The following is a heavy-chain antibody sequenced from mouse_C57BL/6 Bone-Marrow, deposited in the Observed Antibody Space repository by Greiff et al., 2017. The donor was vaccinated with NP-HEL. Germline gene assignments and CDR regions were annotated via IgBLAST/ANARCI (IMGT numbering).Heavy chain of an antibody. CDR2: INPNNGGT. J-gene: IGHJ2*01. CDR3: ARWTTVVAGDYFDY. V-gene: IGHV1-18*01. CDR1: GYTFTDYN. D-gene: IGHD1-1*01. Sequence: EVQLVESGPELVKPGASVKIPCKASGYTFTDYNMDWVKQSHGKSLEWIGDINPNNGGTIYNQKFKGKATLTVDKSSSTAYMELRSLTSEDTAVYYCARWTTVVAGDYFDYWGQGTTLTVSS.